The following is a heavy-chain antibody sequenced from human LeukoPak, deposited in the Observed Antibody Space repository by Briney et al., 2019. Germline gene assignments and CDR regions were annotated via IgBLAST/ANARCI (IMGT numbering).Heavy chain of an antibody. Sequence: PGRSLRLSCAASGFTFSSYAMHWVRQAPGKGLEWVAVISYDGSNKYYADSVEGRFTISRDNSKNTLYLQMNSLRAEDTAVYYCATAAAGTSYWGQGTLVTVSS. V-gene: IGHV3-30*04. CDR2: ISYDGSNK. D-gene: IGHD6-13*01. CDR3: ATAAAGTSY. CDR1: GFTFSSYA. J-gene: IGHJ4*02.